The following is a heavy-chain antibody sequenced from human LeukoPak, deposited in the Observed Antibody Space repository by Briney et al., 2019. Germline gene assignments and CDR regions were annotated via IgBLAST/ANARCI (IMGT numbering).Heavy chain of an antibody. CDR3: AKGSSSWWYNWFDP. CDR2: ISSSGSTI. CDR1: GFTFSSYE. Sequence: GGSLRLSCAASGFTFSSYEMNWVRQAPGKGLEWVSYISSSGSTIYYADSVKGRFTISGDNSKNTLYLQMSSLRAEDTAVYYCAKGSSSWWYNWFDPWGQGTLVTVSS. D-gene: IGHD6-13*01. V-gene: IGHV3-48*03. J-gene: IGHJ5*02.